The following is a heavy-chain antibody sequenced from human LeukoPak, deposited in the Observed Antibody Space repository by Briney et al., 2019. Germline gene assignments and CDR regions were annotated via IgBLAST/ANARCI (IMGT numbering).Heavy chain of an antibody. Sequence: GGSLRLSCAASGFTFSNFAMNWVRQAPGKGLEWVSSISGSAGSTYYADSVKGRFTISRDNSKNTLYLQINSLRAEDTAVYYCAKMVHTEQWLVPFDYWGQGTLVTVSS. CDR3: AKMVHTEQWLVPFDY. CDR2: ISGSAGST. D-gene: IGHD6-19*01. V-gene: IGHV3-23*01. CDR1: GFTFSNFA. J-gene: IGHJ4*02.